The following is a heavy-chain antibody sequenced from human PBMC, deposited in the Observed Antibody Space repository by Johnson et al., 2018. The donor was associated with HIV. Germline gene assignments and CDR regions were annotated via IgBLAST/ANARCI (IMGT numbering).Heavy chain of an antibody. V-gene: IGHV3-7*01. D-gene: IGHD1-7*01. CDR1: GFTVSSNY. Sequence: EVQLVESGGGLIQPGGSLRLYCAASGFTVSSNYMSWVRQAPGKGLEWVANINQDGTEKYYADSVKGRFTISRDNSKNTLYLQMNSLRAEDTAVYYCARPCTWNFYDAFDIWGQGTMVTVSS. J-gene: IGHJ3*02. CDR3: ARPCTWNFYDAFDI. CDR2: INQDGTEK.